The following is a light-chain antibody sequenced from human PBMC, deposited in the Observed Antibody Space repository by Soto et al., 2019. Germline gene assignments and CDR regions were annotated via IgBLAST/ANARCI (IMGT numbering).Light chain of an antibody. CDR1: SSDVGGYNY. CDR2: DVS. J-gene: IGLJ1*01. CDR3: SSYTSSSTYV. V-gene: IGLV2-14*01. Sequence: FALTQPASVSGSPGQSITISCTGTSSDVGGYNYVSWYQQHPGKAPKLMIYDVSNRPSGVSNRFSGSKSGNTASLTISGLQAGDEADYYCSSYTSSSTYVFGTGTKLTVL.